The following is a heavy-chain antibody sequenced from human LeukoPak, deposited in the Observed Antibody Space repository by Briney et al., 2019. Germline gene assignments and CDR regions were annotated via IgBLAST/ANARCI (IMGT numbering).Heavy chain of an antibody. Sequence: GGSLRLSCETSGFTFSTHSMNWVRQAPGKGLEWIACFSISSAIYYADSVKGRFTISRDNAENSLYLQMNSLGADDTAVYYCARGAGPYGDYRDYWGQGTLVTVSS. V-gene: IGHV3-48*01. J-gene: IGHJ4*02. D-gene: IGHD4-17*01. CDR1: GFTFSTHS. CDR3: ARGAGPYGDYRDY. CDR2: FSISSAI.